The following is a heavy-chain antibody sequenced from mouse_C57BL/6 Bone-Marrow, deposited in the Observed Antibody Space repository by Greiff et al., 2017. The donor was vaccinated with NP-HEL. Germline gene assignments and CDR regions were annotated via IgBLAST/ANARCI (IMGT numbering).Heavy chain of an antibody. CDR3: ARRAAPGYFDV. Sequence: QVTLKVSGPGILQPSQTLSLTCSFSGFSLSTSGMGVSWIRQPSGKGLEWLAHISWDDDKRYNPSLNNRPTISNDTSSNQVFLKITSMDTADTATYYYARRAAPGYFDVWGTGTTVTVSS. CDR1: GFSLSTSGMG. CDR2: ISWDDDK. J-gene: IGHJ1*03. V-gene: IGHV8-12*01.